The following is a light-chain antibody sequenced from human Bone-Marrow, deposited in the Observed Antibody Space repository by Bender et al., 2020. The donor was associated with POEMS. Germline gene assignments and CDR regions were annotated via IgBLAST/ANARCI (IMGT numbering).Light chain of an antibody. Sequence: QSALTQPASVSGSPGQSITISCTGTSNDVGTYNLVSWYQHYPGKAPKLMIYEVSKRPSGVSSRFSGSKSGNTASLTISGLQAEDEAHYYCCSYAGRNTFIIFGGGTNLTVL. CDR2: EVS. CDR1: SNDVGTYNL. J-gene: IGLJ2*01. CDR3: CSYAGRNTFII. V-gene: IGLV2-23*02.